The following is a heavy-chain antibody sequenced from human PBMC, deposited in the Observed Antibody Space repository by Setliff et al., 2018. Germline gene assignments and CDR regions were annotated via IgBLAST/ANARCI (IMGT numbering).Heavy chain of an antibody. J-gene: IGHJ4*02. D-gene: IGHD3-10*01. Sequence: GGSLRLSCAASGFSFSSYWMHWVRQAPGKGLVWVSRINSDGITINYSDSVKGRFTISRDNTKNTLYLQMNSLRAEDTAVYYCAGGYKFDYWGQGTLVTVSS. CDR1: GFSFSSYW. V-gene: IGHV3-74*01. CDR2: INSDGITI. CDR3: AGGYKFDY.